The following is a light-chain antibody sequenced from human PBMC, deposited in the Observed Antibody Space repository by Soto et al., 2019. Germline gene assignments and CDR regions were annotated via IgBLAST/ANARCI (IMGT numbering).Light chain of an antibody. J-gene: IGKJ4*01. V-gene: IGKV1D-16*01. Sequence: DVQMTQSPSSLSASVGDRVTITCRASQDINSWLAWYQQKPGKAPKSLIYVASSLQTGVPLRFSGSGSRTVFTLIISSLQPEESSIYYCQQYNIYPLTFGGGTKEEIK. CDR3: QQYNIYPLT. CDR2: VAS. CDR1: QDINSW.